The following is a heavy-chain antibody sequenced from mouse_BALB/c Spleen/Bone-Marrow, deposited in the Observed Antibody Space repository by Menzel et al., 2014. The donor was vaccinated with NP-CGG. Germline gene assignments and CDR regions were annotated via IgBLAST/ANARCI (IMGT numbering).Heavy chain of an antibody. CDR1: GYAFTNYL. CDR3: ARRDDGYYYYAMDY. J-gene: IGHJ4*01. V-gene: IGHV1-54*03. D-gene: IGHD2-3*01. CDR2: INSGSGGP. Sequence: VQGVESGAELVRPGTSVKVSCKASGYAFTNYLIEWVKQRPGQGLEWIGVINSGSGGPNYNVKFKGKATLTADKSSSTAYMQLSSLTSDDSAVYFCARRDDGYYYYAMDYWGQGTSVTVSS.